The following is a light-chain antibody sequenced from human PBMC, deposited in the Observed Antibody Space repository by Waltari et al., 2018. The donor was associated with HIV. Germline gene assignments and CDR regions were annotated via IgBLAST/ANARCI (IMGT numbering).Light chain of an antibody. Sequence: QSALTQPASVSGSPGQSITISCTGTSSDFGAYNYVPWYQQHPGKAPKLMIYEVTNRPSGVSDRFSGSKSGNTASLTISGLQAEDEADYYCSSYTSSSTLGVFGGGTKLTVL. CDR3: SSYTSSSTLGV. J-gene: IGLJ2*01. CDR1: SSDFGAYNY. CDR2: EVT. V-gene: IGLV2-14*01.